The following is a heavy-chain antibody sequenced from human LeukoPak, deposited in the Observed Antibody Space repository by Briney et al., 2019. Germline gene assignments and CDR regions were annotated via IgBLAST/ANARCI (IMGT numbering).Heavy chain of an antibody. Sequence: QSGRSLRLSCAASGFTFSSYAMHWVRQAPGKGLEWVAVISYDGSNKYYADSAKGRFTISRDNSKNTLYLQMNSLRAEDTAVYYCARPPRYFDWLLPFDYWGQGTLVTVSS. J-gene: IGHJ4*02. V-gene: IGHV3-30-3*01. CDR1: GFTFSSYA. CDR2: ISYDGSNK. D-gene: IGHD3-9*01. CDR3: ARPPRYFDWLLPFDY.